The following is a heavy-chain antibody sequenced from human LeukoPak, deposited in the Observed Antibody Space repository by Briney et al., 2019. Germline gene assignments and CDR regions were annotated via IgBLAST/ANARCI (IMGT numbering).Heavy chain of an antibody. Sequence: SETLSLTCAVSGGSVSSGGFSWRWIRQPPGKGLECIGSISHTGSTYYNPSLKSRVTISVDSSKNQFPLKLSSVTAADTAVYYCAREGYFYGMDVWGQGTTVTVSS. CDR2: ISHTGST. D-gene: IGHD2/OR15-2a*01. V-gene: IGHV4-30-2*01. CDR1: GGSVSSGGFS. CDR3: AREGYFYGMDV. J-gene: IGHJ6*02.